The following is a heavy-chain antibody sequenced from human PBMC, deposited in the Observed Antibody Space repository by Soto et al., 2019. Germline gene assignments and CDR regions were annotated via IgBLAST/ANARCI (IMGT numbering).Heavy chain of an antibody. Sequence: PGGSLRLSCAASGFTFSSYAMSWVRQAPGKGLEWVSAISGSGGSTYYADSVKARFTISRDNSKNTLCLQMNSLRAKDTAVYYCPKQSRLGWLLGSEYSIDVSGQGTTVTVS. CDR2: ISGSGGST. CDR3: PKQSRLGWLLGSEYSIDV. J-gene: IGHJ6*02. D-gene: IGHD3-3*01. CDR1: GFTFSSYA. V-gene: IGHV3-23*01.